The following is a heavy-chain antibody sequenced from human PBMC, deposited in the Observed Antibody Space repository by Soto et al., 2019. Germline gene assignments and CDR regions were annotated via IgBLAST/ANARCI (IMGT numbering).Heavy chain of an antibody. CDR3: AKLLWSRRLRGEGNIGIEY. CDR1: GFTFNSYG. V-gene: IGHV3-30*18. J-gene: IGHJ4*02. D-gene: IGHD5-12*01. Sequence: QVQLVESGGGVVQPGRSLRLSCAAAGFTFNSYGMHWVRQAPGKGLEWVAVISYDGSNKNYGDSVKGRFTISRDKSKSTGSLQMNSLRPEDTAVYYCAKLLWSRRLRGEGNIGIEYWGQGTLVTVSS. CDR2: ISYDGSNK.